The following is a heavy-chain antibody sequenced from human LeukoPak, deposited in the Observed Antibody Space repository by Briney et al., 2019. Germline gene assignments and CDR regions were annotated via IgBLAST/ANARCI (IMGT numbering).Heavy chain of an antibody. J-gene: IGHJ4*02. D-gene: IGHD6-19*01. CDR3: AREGDSGWYY. CDR2: INAGNGNT. Sequence: ASVKVSCKASGSTFTSYAMHWVRQAPGQRLEWMGWINAGNGNTKYSQKFQGRVTITRDTSASTAYMERSSLKSEDTDLYSCAREGDSGWYYCGQGTGVLVTS. V-gene: IGHV1-3*01. CDR1: GSTFTSYA.